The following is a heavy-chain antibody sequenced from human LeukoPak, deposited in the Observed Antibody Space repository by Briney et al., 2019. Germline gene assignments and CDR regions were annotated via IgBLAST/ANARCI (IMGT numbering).Heavy chain of an antibody. J-gene: IGHJ4*02. Sequence: GGSLTLSCAASGVNVNSYSMGWVRQAPGKGLEWVSLLSREGLTYYADSVKGRFTISSDNSKNTLYLQMNSLRAEDTAFYYCARGRGNDWGQGALVTVSS. D-gene: IGHD5-12*01. CDR3: ARGRGND. CDR1: GVNVNSYS. V-gene: IGHV3-53*01. CDR2: LSREGLT.